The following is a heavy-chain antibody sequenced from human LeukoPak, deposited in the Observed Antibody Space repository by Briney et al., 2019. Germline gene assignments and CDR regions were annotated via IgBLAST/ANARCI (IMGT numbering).Heavy chain of an antibody. D-gene: IGHD3-3*01. CDR3: AKDWRFLEWLSGPYWFDP. Sequence: GGSLRLSCAASGFTFSSYAVSWVRQAPGKGLEWVSAISGSGGSTYYADSVKGRFTISRDNSKNTLYLQMNSLRAEDTAAYYCAKDWRFLEWLSGPYWFDPWGQGTLVTVSS. V-gene: IGHV3-23*01. J-gene: IGHJ5*02. CDR1: GFTFSSYA. CDR2: ISGSGGST.